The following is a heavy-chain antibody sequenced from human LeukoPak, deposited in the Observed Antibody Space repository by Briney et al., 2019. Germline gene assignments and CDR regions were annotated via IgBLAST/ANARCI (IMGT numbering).Heavy chain of an antibody. D-gene: IGHD4-17*01. CDR2: INHSGST. Sequence: SETLSLTCAVYGGSFSGYYWSWIRQPPGKGLEWIGEINHSGSTNYNPSLKSRVTISVDTSKNQFSLKLSPVTAADTAVYYCARGKYGDYVRGDASDIWGQGTMVTVSS. J-gene: IGHJ3*02. CDR3: ARGKYGDYVRGDASDI. CDR1: GGSFSGYY. V-gene: IGHV4-34*01.